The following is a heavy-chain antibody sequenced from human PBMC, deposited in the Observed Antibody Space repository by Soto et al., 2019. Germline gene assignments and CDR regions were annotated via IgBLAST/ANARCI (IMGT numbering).Heavy chain of an antibody. CDR2: IFYDGSNK. CDR1: GFTFSGYG. Sequence: GGSLRLSCAASGFTFSGYGMHWVRQAPGKGLEWVAFIFYDGSNKYFADSVKGRFTISRDNSKNTLYLQMNNLRAEDTAVYYCATVGATWHYFQYWGQGIQVTVSS. D-gene: IGHD1-26*01. V-gene: IGHV3-33*08. CDR3: ATVGATWHYFQY. J-gene: IGHJ4*02.